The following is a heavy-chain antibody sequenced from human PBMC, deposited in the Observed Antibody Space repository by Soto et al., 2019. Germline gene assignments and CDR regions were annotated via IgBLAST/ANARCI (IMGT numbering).Heavy chain of an antibody. J-gene: IGHJ4*02. CDR3: AKDLRGGAAAGLFDY. CDR2: LSGSGGRT. Sequence: QTVGSLRLSCAASRFTFNYYAMSWVRQAPGKGLEWVSSLSGSGGRTYYADSVKGRFTISTDNSKKTLYLQMNSLRAEDTAVYYCAKDLRGGAAAGLFDYWGQGTLVTVSS. CDR1: RFTFNYYA. V-gene: IGHV3-23*01. D-gene: IGHD6-13*01.